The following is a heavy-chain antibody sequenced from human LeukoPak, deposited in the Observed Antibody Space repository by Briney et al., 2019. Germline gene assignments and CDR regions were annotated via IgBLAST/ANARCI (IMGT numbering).Heavy chain of an antibody. CDR1: GGSISSSSYY. D-gene: IGHD6-13*01. Sequence: PSETLSLTCTVSGGSISSSSYYWGWIRQPPGKRLEWIGSICYSGSTYYNPSLKSRVTISVDTSKNQFSLKLSSVTAADTAVYYCARLGGGGIAALMDNWFDPWGQGTLVTVSS. CDR2: ICYSGST. J-gene: IGHJ5*02. CDR3: ARLGGGGIAALMDNWFDP. V-gene: IGHV4-39*01.